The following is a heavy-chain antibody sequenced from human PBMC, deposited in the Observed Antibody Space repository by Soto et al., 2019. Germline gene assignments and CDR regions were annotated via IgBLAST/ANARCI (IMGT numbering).Heavy chain of an antibody. Sequence: PGGSLRLSCAASGFTFSSYAMHWVRQAPGKGLEWVAVISYDGSNKYYADSVKGRFTISRDNSKNTLYLQMNSLRAEDTAVYYCARVRSRGYCSGGSCPGTGYWGQGTLVTVPS. V-gene: IGHV3-30-3*01. D-gene: IGHD2-15*01. CDR2: ISYDGSNK. CDR3: ARVRSRGYCSGGSCPGTGY. J-gene: IGHJ4*02. CDR1: GFTFSSYA.